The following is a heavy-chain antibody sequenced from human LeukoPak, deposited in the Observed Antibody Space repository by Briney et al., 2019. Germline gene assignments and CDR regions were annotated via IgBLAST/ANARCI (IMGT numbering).Heavy chain of an antibody. CDR3: ARHSSAARPNFDY. Sequence: PSETLCLTCTVSGGSISGSNYYWGWIRQPPGKGLEWIGSIYYSGTTYYNPSLKSRATISVDTSKNQFSLEVTSMTAADTAVYYCARHSSAARPNFDYWGQGTLVTVSS. V-gene: IGHV4-39*01. CDR1: GGSISGSNYY. CDR2: IYYSGTT. J-gene: IGHJ4*02. D-gene: IGHD6-6*01.